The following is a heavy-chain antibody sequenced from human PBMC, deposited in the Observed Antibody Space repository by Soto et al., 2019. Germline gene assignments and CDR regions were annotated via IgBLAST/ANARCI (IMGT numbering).Heavy chain of an antibody. CDR1: GFSLSTSGAA. V-gene: IGHV2-5*02. D-gene: IGHD3-3*01. J-gene: IGHJ5*02. CDR3: AHRATMTIFGLIIDNGIWFDP. CDR2: IYWDGDK. Sequence: QINLIESGPPLVKPTQTLTLTCTFSGFSLSTSGAAVGWVRQPPGRALEWLALIYWDGDKRYNAPLGNRLTITKDTSMNQVVLTLTNVDPADTATYYCAHRATMTIFGLIIDNGIWFDPWGQGTRVIVSS.